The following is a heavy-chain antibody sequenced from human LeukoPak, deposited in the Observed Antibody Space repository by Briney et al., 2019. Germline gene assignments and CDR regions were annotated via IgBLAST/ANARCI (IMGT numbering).Heavy chain of an antibody. D-gene: IGHD3-16*02. J-gene: IGHJ6*03. CDR3: ARRSYRGVIGVYYYYYMDV. CDR2: ISAYNGNT. CDR1: GYTFTSYG. V-gene: IGHV1-18*01. Sequence: ASVKVSCKASGYTFTSYGISWVRQAPGQGLEWMGWISAYNGNTNYAQKLQGRVTMTTDTSTSTAYMELRSLRSDDTAVYYCARRSYRGVIGVYYYYYMDVWGKGTPVTVSS.